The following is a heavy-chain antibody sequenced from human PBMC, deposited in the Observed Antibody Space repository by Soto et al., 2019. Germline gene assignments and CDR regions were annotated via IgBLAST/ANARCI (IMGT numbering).Heavy chain of an antibody. CDR1: GFTFSSYS. CDR2: ISSSSSTI. D-gene: IGHD3-10*01. CDR3: ARRGFGEASGAKYYYGMDV. V-gene: IGHV3-48*01. J-gene: IGHJ6*02. Sequence: PGGSLRLSCAASGFTFSSYSMNWVRQAPGKGLEWVSYISSSSSTIYYADSVKGRFTISRDNAKNSLYLQMNSLRAEDTAVYYCARRGFGEASGAKYYYGMDVWGQGTTVTVSS.